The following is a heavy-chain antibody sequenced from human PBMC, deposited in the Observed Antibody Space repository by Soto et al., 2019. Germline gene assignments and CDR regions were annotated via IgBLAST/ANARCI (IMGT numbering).Heavy chain of an antibody. J-gene: IGHJ5*02. CDR2: ISSSGSTI. D-gene: IGHD2-15*01. CDR1: GFTFSDYY. Sequence: GGSLRLSCAASGFTFSDYYMSWIRQAPGKGLDWVSYISSSGSTIYYADSVKGRFTISRDNAKNSLYLQMNSLRAEDTAVYYCARDGLYCSGGSCYKNWFDPWGQGTLVTVSS. V-gene: IGHV3-11*01. CDR3: ARDGLYCSGGSCYKNWFDP.